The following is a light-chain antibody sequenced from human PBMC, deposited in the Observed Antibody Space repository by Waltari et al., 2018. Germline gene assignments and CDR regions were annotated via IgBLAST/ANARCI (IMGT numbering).Light chain of an antibody. J-gene: IGLJ1*01. Sequence: SYEVTQPPSLSVSPRQRATITCPGTKLGSKYVSCYQQKSGQSPLLVIYRDDKRPSGIPERFSGSNSGKTATLTSSGTQPMDEADYYCQAWDSSAFVFGAGTKVTVL. V-gene: IGLV3-1*01. CDR2: RDD. CDR1: KLGSKY. CDR3: QAWDSSAFV.